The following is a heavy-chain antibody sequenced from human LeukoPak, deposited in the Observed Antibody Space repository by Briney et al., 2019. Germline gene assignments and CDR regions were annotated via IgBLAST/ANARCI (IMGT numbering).Heavy chain of an antibody. D-gene: IGHD6-13*01. CDR1: GFAVSDNY. CDR3: AKDRGSSSWYISRYYFDY. J-gene: IGHJ4*02. CDR2: IYSDGSS. Sequence: GGSLRLSCAASGFAVSDNYMSWVRQAPGKGLEWVSLIYSDGSSFYADSVKGRFTISRDKSKNTLYLQMNSLRAEDTAVYYCAKDRGSSSWYISRYYFDYWGQGTLVTVSS. V-gene: IGHV3-53*01.